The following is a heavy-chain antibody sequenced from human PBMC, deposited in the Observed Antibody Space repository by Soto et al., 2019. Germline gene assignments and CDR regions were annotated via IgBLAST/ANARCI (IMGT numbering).Heavy chain of an antibody. CDR3: ARDFVGGTIFGVVIHNCFDP. CDR1: GYTFTSYY. Sequence: ASGKVSCKASGYTFTSYYMHWERQAPGQGLEWMGIINPSGGSTSYAQKFQGRVTMTRDTSTSTVYMELSSLRSEDTAVYYCARDFVGGTIFGVVIHNCFDPWGQGTLVTVSS. J-gene: IGHJ5*02. V-gene: IGHV1-46*01. D-gene: IGHD3-3*01. CDR2: INPSGGST.